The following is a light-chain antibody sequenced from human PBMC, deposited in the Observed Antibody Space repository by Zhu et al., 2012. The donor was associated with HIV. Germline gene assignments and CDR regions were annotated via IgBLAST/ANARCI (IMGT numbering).Light chain of an antibody. V-gene: IGKV3-11*01. Sequence: IVLTQSPATLSLSPGERATVSCRASRSVRSFLAWYQQKPGQAPRLLIYDTSKRATGIPARFSGSGSGTDFTLTISRLEPEDFAVYYCQQYNYSPRTFGQGTKVEIK. CDR1: RSVRSF. CDR3: QQYNYSPRT. J-gene: IGKJ1*01. CDR2: DTS.